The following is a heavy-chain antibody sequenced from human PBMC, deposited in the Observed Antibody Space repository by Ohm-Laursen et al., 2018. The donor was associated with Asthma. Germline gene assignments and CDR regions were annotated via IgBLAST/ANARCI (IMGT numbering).Heavy chain of an antibody. CDR1: GYTFTSYG. CDR2: ISAYNGNT. CDR3: ARDQLSAWRELLLHDY. J-gene: IGHJ4*02. Sequence: GSSVKVSCKASGYTFTSYGISWVRQAPGQGLEWMGWISAYNGNTNYAQKLQGRVTMTTDTSTSTAYMELRSLRSDDTAVYYCARDQLSAWRELLLHDYWGQGTLVTVSA. D-gene: IGHD1-26*01. V-gene: IGHV1-18*01.